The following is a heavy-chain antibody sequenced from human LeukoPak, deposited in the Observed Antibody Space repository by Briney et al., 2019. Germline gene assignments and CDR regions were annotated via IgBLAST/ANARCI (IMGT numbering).Heavy chain of an antibody. CDR2: INPGYSDI. D-gene: IGHD5-12*01. J-gene: IGHJ4*02. V-gene: IGHV5-51*01. CDR3: ARHDKGDSGYVTLDY. Sequence: GESVKISCKGSGYSFTSYWIGWVRQMPGKGLEWMGIINPGYSDIRYSPSFQGQVTISADKSISTAYLQWSSLKASDTAIYYCARHDKGDSGYVTLDYWGQGTLVTVSS. CDR1: GYSFTSYW.